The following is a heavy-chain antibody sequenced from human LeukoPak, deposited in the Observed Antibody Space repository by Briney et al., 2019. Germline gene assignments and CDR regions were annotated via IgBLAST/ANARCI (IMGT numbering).Heavy chain of an antibody. CDR3: ARDHPDYYGSGSYPDY. V-gene: IGHV3-21*01. CDR2: ISSSSSYI. CDR1: GFTFEDYG. J-gene: IGHJ4*02. Sequence: GGSLRLSCAASGFTFEDYGMSWVRQAPGKGLEWVSSISSSSSYIYYADSVKGRFTISRDNAKNSLYLQMNSLRAEDTAVYYCARDHPDYYGSGSYPDYWGQGTLVTVSS. D-gene: IGHD3-10*01.